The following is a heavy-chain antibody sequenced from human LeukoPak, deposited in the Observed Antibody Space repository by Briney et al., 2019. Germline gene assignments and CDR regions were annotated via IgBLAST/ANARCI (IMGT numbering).Heavy chain of an antibody. J-gene: IGHJ6*02. Sequence: PGGSLRLSCVASGFTFSSYAMSWVRQAPGKGLEWVSAISGSGGSTYYADSVKGRFTISRDNAKNSLYLQMNSLRAEDTALYHCARNNGMDVWGQGTTVIVSS. CDR3: ARNNGMDV. CDR2: ISGSGGST. CDR1: GFTFSSYA. V-gene: IGHV3-23*01.